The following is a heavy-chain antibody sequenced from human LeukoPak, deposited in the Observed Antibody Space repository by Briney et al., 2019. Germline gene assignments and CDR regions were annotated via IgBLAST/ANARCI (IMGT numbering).Heavy chain of an antibody. V-gene: IGHV3-30*04. CDR3: ARTPVVTGNYYFYYMDV. J-gene: IGHJ6*03. CDR1: GFTFSSFP. CDR2: ISYDGSKK. D-gene: IGHD4-23*01. Sequence: GGSLRLSCAASGFTFSSFPMHWVRQAPGKGLEWGALISYDGSKKYYADSVKGRISISRDNFKSTLSLQMNNLRVGDTAVYYCARTPVVTGNYYFYYMDVWGKGTTVTVSS.